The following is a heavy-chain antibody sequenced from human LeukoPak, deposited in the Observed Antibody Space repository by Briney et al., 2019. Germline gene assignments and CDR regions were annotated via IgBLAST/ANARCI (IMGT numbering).Heavy chain of an antibody. CDR2: MNPNSGNT. CDR3: ARGYTYYDFWSGYSSYYYYYYMDV. J-gene: IGHJ6*03. Sequence: ASVKVSCKASGYTFTSYDINWVRQATGQGLEWMGWMNPNSGNTGYAQKFQGRVTITRNTSISTAYMELSSLRSEDTAVYYCARGYTYYDFWSGYSSYYYYYYMDVWGKGTTVTVSS. V-gene: IGHV1-8*03. D-gene: IGHD3-3*01. CDR1: GYTFTSYD.